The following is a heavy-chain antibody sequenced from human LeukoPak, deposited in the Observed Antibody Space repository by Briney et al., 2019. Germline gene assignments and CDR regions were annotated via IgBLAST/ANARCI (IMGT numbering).Heavy chain of an antibody. J-gene: IGHJ4*02. CDR2: INAGNGNT. Sequence: ASVKVSCKASGYTFTSYAMHWVRQAPGQRLEWMGWINAGNGNTKYSQEFQGRVTITRDTSASTAYMELSSLRSEDMAVYYCARDGLEAHYYDSSGYYSDYWGQGTLVTVSS. CDR3: ARDGLEAHYYDSSGYYSDY. D-gene: IGHD3-22*01. CDR1: GYTFTSYA. V-gene: IGHV1-3*03.